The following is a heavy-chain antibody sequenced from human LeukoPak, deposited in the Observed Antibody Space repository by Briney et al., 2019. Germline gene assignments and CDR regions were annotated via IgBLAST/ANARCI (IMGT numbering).Heavy chain of an antibody. D-gene: IGHD2/OR15-2a*01. CDR3: TRLTIVGNAFDI. V-gene: IGHV4-39*01. J-gene: IGHJ3*02. CDR1: GGSISSSTYY. Sequence: PSETLSLTCTVSGGSISSSTYYWGWIRQPPGKGPEWIGSIYYSGSTYYNPSLKSRVTISVDTSKNQFSLKLSSVTAADTAVYYCTRLTIVGNAFDIWGQGTMVTVSS. CDR2: IYYSGST.